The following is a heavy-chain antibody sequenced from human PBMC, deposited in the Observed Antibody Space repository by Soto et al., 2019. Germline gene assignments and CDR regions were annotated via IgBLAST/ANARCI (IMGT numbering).Heavy chain of an antibody. V-gene: IGHV1-69*06. J-gene: IGHJ4*02. Sequence: QVQLVQSGAEVKKPGSSVKVSCKASGGTFSNYVVNWVRQAPGQGLEGMGRITPISGAANYAQKFQGRVTITADKSTSTSYMELSSLRSEDTAVYYCARDMTRTVVPYFDFWGQGTLVTVSS. CDR1: GGTFSNYV. D-gene: IGHD1-7*01. CDR2: ITPISGAA. CDR3: ARDMTRTVVPYFDF.